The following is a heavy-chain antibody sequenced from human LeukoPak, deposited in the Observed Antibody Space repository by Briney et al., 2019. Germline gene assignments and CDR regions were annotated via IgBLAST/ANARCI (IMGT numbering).Heavy chain of an antibody. J-gene: IGHJ4*02. V-gene: IGHV1-18*01. CDR3: ARGGSRVVTYGNFDY. CDR2: ISTYSGNT. Sequence: ASVKVSCKPSGYTFTSYALGWVRQAPGQGLEWMGWISTYSGNTNYAQKLQGRITMTIETSTSTAYMELRSLRSDDTAVYYCARGGSRVVTYGNFDYWGQGTLVTVSS. D-gene: IGHD2-21*02. CDR1: GYTFTSYA.